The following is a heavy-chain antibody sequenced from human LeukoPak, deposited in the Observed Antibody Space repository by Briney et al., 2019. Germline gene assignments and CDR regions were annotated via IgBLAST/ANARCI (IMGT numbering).Heavy chain of an antibody. CDR3: AKEVYDSSGYYYGPDAFDI. J-gene: IGHJ3*02. D-gene: IGHD3-22*01. CDR2: ISGSGGST. Sequence: GGSLRLSCAASGFTFSSYAMSWVRQAPGKGLEWVSAISGSGGSTYYADSVKGRFTISRDNSKNTLYLQMNSLRAEDTAVYYCAKEVYDSSGYYYGPDAFDIWGQGTMVTVSS. CDR1: GFTFSSYA. V-gene: IGHV3-23*01.